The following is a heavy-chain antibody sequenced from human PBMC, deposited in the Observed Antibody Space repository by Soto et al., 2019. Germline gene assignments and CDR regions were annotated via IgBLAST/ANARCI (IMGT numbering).Heavy chain of an antibody. V-gene: IGHV4-59*08. CDR2: IYYSGST. CDR3: ARHAGVITFGGVEYYFDY. J-gene: IGHJ4*02. D-gene: IGHD3-16*01. CDR1: GGSISSYY. Sequence: PSETLSLTCTVSGGSISSYYWSWIRQHPGKGLEWIGYIYYSGSTNYNPSLKSRVTISVDTSKNQFSLKLSSVTAADTAVYYCARHAGVITFGGVEYYFDYWGQGTLVTVSS.